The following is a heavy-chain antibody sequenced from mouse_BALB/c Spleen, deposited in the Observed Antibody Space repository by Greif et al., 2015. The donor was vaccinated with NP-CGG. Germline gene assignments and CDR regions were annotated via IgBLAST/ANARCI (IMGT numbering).Heavy chain of an antibody. V-gene: IGHV3-2*02. Sequence: EVKLQESGPGLVKPSQSLSLTCTVTGYSITSDYAWNWIRQFPGDKLEWMGYISYSGSTSYNPSLKSRISITRDTSKNQFFLQLNSVTTEDTATYYCAVTTVVAIDYWGQGTTLTVSS. CDR2: ISYSGST. CDR3: AVTTVVAIDY. J-gene: IGHJ2*01. CDR1: GYSITSDYA. D-gene: IGHD1-1*01.